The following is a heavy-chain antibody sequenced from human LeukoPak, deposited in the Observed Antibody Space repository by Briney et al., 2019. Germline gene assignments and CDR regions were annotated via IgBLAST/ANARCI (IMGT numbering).Heavy chain of an antibody. CDR1: GYTFTSYG. D-gene: IGHD3-10*01. CDR2: ISAYNGNS. Sequence: GASVKVPCKASGYTFTSYGITWVRQAPGQGLEWMGWISAYNGNSSYAQKLQGRVTMTTDTSTSTAYMEPRRLRSDDTAVCYCARDPMVRGVGDGMDVWGQGTTVTVSS. J-gene: IGHJ6*02. V-gene: IGHV1-18*01. CDR3: ARDPMVRGVGDGMDV.